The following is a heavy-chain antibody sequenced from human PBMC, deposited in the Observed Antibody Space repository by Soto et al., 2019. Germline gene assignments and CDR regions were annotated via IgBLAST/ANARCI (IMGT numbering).Heavy chain of an antibody. V-gene: IGHV1-18*01. CDR3: AKHSIPYNWGPIAQKPYSYYFDY. Sequence: GASVKVSCKASGYTFTSYGISWVRQAPGQGLEWMGWISAYNGNTNYAQKLQGRVTMTTDTSTSTAYMELRSLRSDDTAVYYCAKHSIPYNWGPIAQKPYSYYFDYWGQGTLVTVS. D-gene: IGHD1-20*01. CDR2: ISAYNGNT. CDR1: GYTFTSYG. J-gene: IGHJ4*02.